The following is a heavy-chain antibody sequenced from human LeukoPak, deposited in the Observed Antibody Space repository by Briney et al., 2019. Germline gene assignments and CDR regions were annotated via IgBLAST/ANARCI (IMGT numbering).Heavy chain of an antibody. CDR2: IGTAGDT. Sequence: PGGSLRLSCTASGFTFSSYDMHWVRQATGKGLEWVSTIGTAGDTYYPGSVKGRFTISRENAKNSLYLQMNSLRAGDTAVYYCARAKYCSSTSCYTGIPWYFDLWGRGTLVTVSS. D-gene: IGHD2-2*02. V-gene: IGHV3-13*01. CDR1: GFTFSSYD. J-gene: IGHJ2*01. CDR3: ARAKYCSSTSCYTGIPWYFDL.